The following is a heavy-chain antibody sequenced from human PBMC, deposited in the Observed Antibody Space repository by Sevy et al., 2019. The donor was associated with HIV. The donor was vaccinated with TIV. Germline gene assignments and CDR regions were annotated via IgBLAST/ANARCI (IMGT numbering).Heavy chain of an antibody. J-gene: IGHJ6*02. CDR1: GFTFSSYS. Sequence: GGSLRLSCAASGFTFSSYSMNWVRQAPGKGLEWVSYISSSSSTIYYADSVKGRFTISRDNAKNSLYLQMNSLRAEDKAVYYCARDPPPTYSSGWYEYYYYGMDVWGQGTTVTVSS. V-gene: IGHV3-48*01. D-gene: IGHD6-19*01. CDR3: ARDPPPTYSSGWYEYYYYGMDV. CDR2: ISSSSSTI.